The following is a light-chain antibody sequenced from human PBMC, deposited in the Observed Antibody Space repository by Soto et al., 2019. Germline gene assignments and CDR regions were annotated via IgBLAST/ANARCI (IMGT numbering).Light chain of an antibody. CDR1: SSNLGTNY. Sequence: QSVLTQPPSASGATGKRVTISCSGSSSNLGTNYVYWYQHLPGAAPKLLIYRNDQRPSGVPDRFSGSKSGTSASLAISGLRSEDEADYYCAAWDNSLSVLFGGGTKLTVL. CDR2: RND. V-gene: IGLV1-47*01. CDR3: AAWDNSLSVL. J-gene: IGLJ2*01.